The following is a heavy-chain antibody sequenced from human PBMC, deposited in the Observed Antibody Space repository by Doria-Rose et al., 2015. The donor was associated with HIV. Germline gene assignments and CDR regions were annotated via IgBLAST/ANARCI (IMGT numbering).Heavy chain of an antibody. CDR2: INHGGRT. D-gene: IGHD4-17*01. J-gene: IGHJ1*01. CDR1: GGSFSGYY. CDR3: ARGHSDFGDYVAFQH. V-gene: IGHV4-34*01. Sequence: WDAGLLTPSETLSLTCAVYGGSFSGYYWTWIRQSPGKGLEWIGEINHGGRTNYNPALKSRVTIALDMSKNQFPLKVTSVTAADTAVYYCARGHSDFGDYVAFQHWGQGTLVTVSS.